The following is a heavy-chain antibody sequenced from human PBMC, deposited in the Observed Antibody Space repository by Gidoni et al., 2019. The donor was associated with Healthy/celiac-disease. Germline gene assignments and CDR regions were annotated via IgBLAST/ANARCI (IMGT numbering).Heavy chain of an antibody. Sequence: EVQLVESAGGLIQIGGSLRLSCAASGFTVSSNYMSWARQAPGKGLEWVSVIYSGGSTYYADSVKGRFTISRDNSKNTLYLQMNSLRAEDTAVYYCARGFADYYYYYGMDVWGQGTTVTVSS. D-gene: IGHD3-10*01. CDR3: ARGFADYYYYYGMDV. V-gene: IGHV3-53*01. J-gene: IGHJ6*02. CDR1: GFTVSSNY. CDR2: IYSGGST.